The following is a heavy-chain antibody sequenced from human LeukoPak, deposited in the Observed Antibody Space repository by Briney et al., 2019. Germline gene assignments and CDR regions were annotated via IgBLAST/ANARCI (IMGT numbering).Heavy chain of an antibody. J-gene: IGHJ4*02. Sequence: ASVKVSCKASGYTFTGYYMHWVRQATGQGLEWMGWINPNSGGTNYAQKFQGRVTMTRDTSISTAYMELSRLRSDDTAVYYCARSAYYYDSSGYSDWGQGTLVTVSS. CDR3: ARSAYYYDSSGYSD. D-gene: IGHD3-22*01. CDR1: GYTFTGYY. CDR2: INPNSGGT. V-gene: IGHV1-2*02.